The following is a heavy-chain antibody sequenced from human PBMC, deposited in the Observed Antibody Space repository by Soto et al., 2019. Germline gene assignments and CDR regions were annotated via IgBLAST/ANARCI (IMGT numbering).Heavy chain of an antibody. CDR1: TFTSYG. CDR3: ARVCSGGSCPPFDY. Sequence: TFTSYGISWVRQAPGQGLEWMGRIIPILGIANYAQKFQGRVTITADKSTSTAYMELSSLRSEDTAVYYCARVCSGGSCPPFDYWGQGTLVTVSS. J-gene: IGHJ4*02. V-gene: IGHV1-69*04. CDR2: IIPILGIA. D-gene: IGHD2-15*01.